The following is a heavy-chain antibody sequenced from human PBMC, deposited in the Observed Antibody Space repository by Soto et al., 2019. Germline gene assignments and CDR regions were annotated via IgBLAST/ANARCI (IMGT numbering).Heavy chain of an antibody. Sequence: QVQLVQSGAEVKKPGASVKVSCKASGYTFTIYYMQWVRQAPGQGLEWMGIINPSGGSTTYAQKFQGGVTMTRDTSTSTVYMELSSLRSEDTAVYFCARDSITMYSAQDYYGMDVWGQGTTVTVSS. J-gene: IGHJ6*02. CDR1: GYTFTIYY. CDR3: ARDSITMYSAQDYYGMDV. CDR2: INPSGGST. V-gene: IGHV1-46*03. D-gene: IGHD3-10*02.